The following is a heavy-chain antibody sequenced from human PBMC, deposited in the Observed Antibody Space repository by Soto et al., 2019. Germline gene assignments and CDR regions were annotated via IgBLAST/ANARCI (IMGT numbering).Heavy chain of an antibody. Sequence: SXTLSLTCAVYGGSFSGYYCSWIVQPPGKGLEWIGEINHSGSTNYNPSLKSRVTISVDTSKNQFSLKLSSVTDADTAVYYCARVVAAAGNLGFDPWGQGTLVTVSS. J-gene: IGHJ5*02. V-gene: IGHV4-34*01. CDR1: GGSFSGYY. CDR3: ARVVAAAGNLGFDP. CDR2: INHSGST. D-gene: IGHD6-13*01.